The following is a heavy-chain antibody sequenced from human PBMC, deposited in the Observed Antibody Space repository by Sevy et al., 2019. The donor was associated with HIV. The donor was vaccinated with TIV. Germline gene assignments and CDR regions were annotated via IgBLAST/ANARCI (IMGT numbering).Heavy chain of an antibody. V-gene: IGHV3-7*01. CDR2: IKQDGSEK. J-gene: IGHJ5*02. D-gene: IGHD3-9*01. Sequence: GGSLRLSCAASGFTFSSYWMSWVRQAPGKGLEWVANIKQDGSEKYYVDSVKGRFTISRVNAKNSLYLQMNSLRAEDTAVYYCARDPSPDILTGYYDPWGQGTLVTVSS. CDR1: GFTFSSYW. CDR3: ARDPSPDILTGYYDP.